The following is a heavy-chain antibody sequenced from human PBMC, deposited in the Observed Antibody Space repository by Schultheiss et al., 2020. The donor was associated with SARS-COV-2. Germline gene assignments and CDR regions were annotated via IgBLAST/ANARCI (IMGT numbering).Heavy chain of an antibody. V-gene: IGHV3-30*03. CDR2: ISYDGSNK. CDR1: GFNFHSYA. Sequence: GGSLRLSCAASGFNFHSYAMHWVRQAPAKGLEWVGVISYDGSNKYYADSVKGRFTISRDNSKNTLYLQMNSLRAEDTAVYYCARGSSGWQRHYDSSGYYGYWGQGTLVTVSS. CDR3: ARGSSGWQRHYDSSGYYGY. D-gene: IGHD3-22*01. J-gene: IGHJ4*02.